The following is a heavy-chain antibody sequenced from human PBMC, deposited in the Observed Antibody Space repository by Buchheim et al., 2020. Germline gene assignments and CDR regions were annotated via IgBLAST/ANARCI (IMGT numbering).Heavy chain of an antibody. V-gene: IGHV4-39*07. D-gene: IGHD1-14*01. CDR1: GGSISSSSYY. Sequence: QLQLQESGPGLVKPSETLSLTCTVSGGSISSSSYYWGWIRQPPGKGLEWIVSIYYSGSTYYNPSLNSRVTISVDTSQNQFSLKLSSVTAADTAVYYCAGVQQKTRRYYYYYGMDVWGQGTT. J-gene: IGHJ6*02. CDR3: AGVQQKTRRYYYYYGMDV. CDR2: IYYSGST.